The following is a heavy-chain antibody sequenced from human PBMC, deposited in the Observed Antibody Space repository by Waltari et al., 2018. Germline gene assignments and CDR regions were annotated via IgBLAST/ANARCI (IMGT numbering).Heavy chain of an antibody. CDR1: GGSISRYY. V-gene: IGHV4-59*01. CDR3: AREGFGVAARYVDV. J-gene: IGHJ6*04. D-gene: IGHD6-6*01. Sequence: QVQLQESGPGLVKPSETLSLTCTVSGGSISRYYWSWIRQPPGKGLEWIGYIYNPSLKSRVTISVDTSKNQFSLKLSSVTAADTAVYYCAREGFGVAARYVDVWGKGTTVTISS. CDR2: I.